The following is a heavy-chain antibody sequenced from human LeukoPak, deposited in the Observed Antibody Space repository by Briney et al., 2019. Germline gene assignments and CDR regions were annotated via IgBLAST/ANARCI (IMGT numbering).Heavy chain of an antibody. V-gene: IGHV3-53*01. CDR2: IYSGGST. D-gene: IGHD2-21*02. CDR1: GFTVSSNY. CDR3: ASVTRLYYFDY. Sequence: GGSLRLSCAASGFTVSSNYMSWVRQAPGKGLEWVSVIYSGGSTYYADSVKGRFTISRDNSKNTLYLQMNSLRAEDTAVYYCASVTRLYYFDYWGQGTLVTVSS. J-gene: IGHJ4*02.